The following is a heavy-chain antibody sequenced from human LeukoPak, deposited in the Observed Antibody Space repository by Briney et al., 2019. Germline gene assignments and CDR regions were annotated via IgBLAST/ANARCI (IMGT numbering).Heavy chain of an antibody. V-gene: IGHV4-34*01. D-gene: IGHD3-10*01. J-gene: IGHJ6*03. CDR1: GGSFSGYY. CDR2: INHSGST. CDR3: ARVRITMVRGPSYYYYYMDV. Sequence: PSETLSLXCAVYGGSFSGYYWSWIRQPPGKELEWIGEINHSGSTNYNPSLKSRVTISVDTSKNQFSLKLSSVTAADTAVYYCARVRITMVRGPSYYYYYMDVWGKGTAVTVSS.